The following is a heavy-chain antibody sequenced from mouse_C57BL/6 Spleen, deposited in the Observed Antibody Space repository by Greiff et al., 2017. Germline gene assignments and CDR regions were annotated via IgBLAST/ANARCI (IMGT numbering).Heavy chain of an antibody. CDR3: AREGDYYGSSYHWFAY. CDR1: GYAFSSSW. Sequence: QVQLQQSGPELVKPGASVKISCKASGYAFSSSWMNWVKQRPGKGLERIGRIYPGDGDTNYNGKFKGEATLTADKSSSTAYMQLSSLTSEDSAVYFCAREGDYYGSSYHWFAYWGQGTLVTVSA. CDR2: IYPGDGDT. V-gene: IGHV1-82*01. J-gene: IGHJ3*01. D-gene: IGHD1-1*01.